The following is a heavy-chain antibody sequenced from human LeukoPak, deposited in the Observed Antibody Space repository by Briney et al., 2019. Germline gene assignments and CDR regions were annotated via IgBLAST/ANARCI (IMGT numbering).Heavy chain of an antibody. CDR3: ATETNGRHYDY. D-gene: IGHD1-14*01. J-gene: IGHJ4*02. Sequence: GGSLRLSCTASGLTFSTSGFNWVRQAPGKGLEGVASISPTGSDRYHADSIKGRFTFSRDNANNFLYLQMNSLRAEDTAVYYCATETNGRHYDYWGQGTLLTVSS. V-gene: IGHV3-21*06. CDR2: ISPTGSDR. CDR1: GLTFSTSG.